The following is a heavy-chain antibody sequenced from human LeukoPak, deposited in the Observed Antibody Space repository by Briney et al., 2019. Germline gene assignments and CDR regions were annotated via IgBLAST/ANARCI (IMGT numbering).Heavy chain of an antibody. D-gene: IGHD6-13*01. J-gene: IGHJ4*02. CDR3: ARDRSSWYVDY. V-gene: IGHV1-2*04. CDR2: INPNSGGT. CDR1: GYTFTGYY. Sequence: AASVKVSCKASGYTFTGYYMHWVRQAPGQGLEWMGWINPNSGGTNYAQKFQGWVTMTRDTSISTAYMELSRLRSDDTAVYYCARDRSSWYVDYWGQGTLVTVSS.